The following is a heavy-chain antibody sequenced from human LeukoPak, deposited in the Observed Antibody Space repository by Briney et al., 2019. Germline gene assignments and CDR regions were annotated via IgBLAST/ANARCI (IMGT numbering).Heavy chain of an antibody. CDR1: GLSFNYYG. V-gene: IGHV3-30*02. CDR2: IQYDGRNQ. D-gene: IGHD5-12*01. Sequence: GGSLRLSCAASGLSFNYYGMHWVRQAPGKGLEWVAFIQYDGRNQHYSHSVQGRFTVSRDNSQNTLSLQMNSLRTEDTAVYFCAQDPMGGYAAWGQGTLVTVSS. CDR3: AQDPMGGYAA. J-gene: IGHJ5*02.